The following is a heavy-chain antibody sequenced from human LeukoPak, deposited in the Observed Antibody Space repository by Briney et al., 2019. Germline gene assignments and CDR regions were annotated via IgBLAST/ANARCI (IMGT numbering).Heavy chain of an antibody. J-gene: IGHJ3*02. Sequence: SETLSLTCTVSGDSISSSSYYWSWIRQPPGKGLEWVGYIYYSGSTNYNPSLKSRVTISVDTSKNQFSLKLSSVTAADTAVYYCARLTGYRIESAFDIWGQGTMVTVSS. CDR3: ARLTGYRIESAFDI. D-gene: IGHD3-9*01. CDR1: GDSISSSSYY. V-gene: IGHV4-61*01. CDR2: IYYSGST.